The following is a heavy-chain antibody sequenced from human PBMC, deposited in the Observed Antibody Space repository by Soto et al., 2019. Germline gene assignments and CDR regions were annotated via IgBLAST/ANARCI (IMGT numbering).Heavy chain of an antibody. CDR2: IHPGDPEI. CDR3: ASPITVFGVFFL. V-gene: IGHV5-51*01. CDR1: GYRFSGYW. Sequence: PGESLKISCKGSGYRFSGYWVGWVRQMAGKGLEWMGMIHPGDPEIIYSPSFQGQVTISADKSTSTAYLQWSSLKASDTAMYYCASPITVFGVFFLWGRGTLVTVSS. J-gene: IGHJ4*02. D-gene: IGHD3-3*01.